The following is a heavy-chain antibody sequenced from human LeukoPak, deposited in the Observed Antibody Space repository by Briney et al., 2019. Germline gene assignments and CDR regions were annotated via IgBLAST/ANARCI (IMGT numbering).Heavy chain of an antibody. V-gene: IGHV3-30*02. CDR2: IRYDGSNK. J-gene: IGHJ3*02. CDR3: AKDLFLGTITMIVVVMDGASDAFDI. CDR1: GFTFSSYG. Sequence: GGSLRLSCAASGFTFSSYGMHWVRQAPGKGLEWVAFIRYDGSNKYYADSVKGRFTISRDNSKNTLYLQMNSLRAEDTAVYYCAKDLFLGTITMIVVVMDGASDAFDIWGQGTMVTVSS. D-gene: IGHD3-22*01.